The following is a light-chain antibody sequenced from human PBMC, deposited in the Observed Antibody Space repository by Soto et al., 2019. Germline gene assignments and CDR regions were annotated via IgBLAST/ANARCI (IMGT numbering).Light chain of an antibody. CDR3: QKYNNWPTWT. CDR1: QSVRSSH. J-gene: IGKJ1*01. Sequence: EIVLTQSPGTLSLSPGERATLSCRASQSVRSSHLAWYQQKPGQAPRLLIYGASNRATGIPDRFSGSGSGTEFTLTISRLQSEDFAVYYCQKYNNWPTWTFGQGTKVDIK. V-gene: IGKV3-15*01. CDR2: GAS.